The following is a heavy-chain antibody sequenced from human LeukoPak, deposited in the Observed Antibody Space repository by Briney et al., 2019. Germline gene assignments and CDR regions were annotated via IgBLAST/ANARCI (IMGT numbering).Heavy chain of an antibody. J-gene: IGHJ3*02. Sequence: SVKVSCKASGGTFSSYAISWVRQAPGQGLEWMGGIIPIFGTANYAQKFQGRVTITTDESTGTAYMELSSLRSEDTAVYYCARGERLVQAFDIWGQGTMVTVSS. CDR3: ARGERLVQAFDI. CDR1: GGTFSSYA. CDR2: IIPIFGTA. V-gene: IGHV1-69*05. D-gene: IGHD6-19*01.